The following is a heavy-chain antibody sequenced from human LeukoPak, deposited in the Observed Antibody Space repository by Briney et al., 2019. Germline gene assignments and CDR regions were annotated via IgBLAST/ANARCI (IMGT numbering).Heavy chain of an antibody. CDR2: INPNSGGT. J-gene: IGHJ5*02. CDR1: GYTFTGYY. Sequence: GASVKVSCKASGYTFTGYYMHWVRQAPGQGLEWMGLINPNSGGTNYAQKFQGRVTMTRDTSISTAYMELSRLRSDDTAVYYCARPYCSSTSCSWFDPWGQGTLVTVSS. D-gene: IGHD2-2*01. CDR3: ARPYCSSTSCSWFDP. V-gene: IGHV1-2*02.